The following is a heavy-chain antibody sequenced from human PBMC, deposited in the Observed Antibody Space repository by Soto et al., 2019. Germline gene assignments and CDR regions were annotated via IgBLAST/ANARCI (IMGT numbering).Heavy chain of an antibody. Sequence: ASVKVSCKASGYTFTSYGISWVRQAPGQGLEWMGWISAYSGNTNYAQKLQGRVTMTTDTSTSTAYMELRSLRSDDTAVYYCARVFPRNDFWSGYFWFDPWGQGTLVTVSS. CDR2: ISAYSGNT. CDR1: GYTFTSYG. D-gene: IGHD3-3*01. J-gene: IGHJ5*02. CDR3: ARVFPRNDFWSGYFWFDP. V-gene: IGHV1-18*01.